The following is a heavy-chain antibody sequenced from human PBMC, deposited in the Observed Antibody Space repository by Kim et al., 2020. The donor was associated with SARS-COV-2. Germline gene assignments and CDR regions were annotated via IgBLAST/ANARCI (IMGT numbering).Heavy chain of an antibody. CDR2: INHSGST. J-gene: IGHJ3*02. Sequence: SETLSLTCAVYGGSFSGYYWSWIRQPPGKGLEWIGEINHSGSTNYNPSLKSRVTISVDTSKNQFSLKLSSVTAADTAVYYCAREGAYCSGGSCFPDAFDIWGQGTMVTVSS. D-gene: IGHD2-15*01. CDR1: GGSFSGYY. V-gene: IGHV4-34*01. CDR3: AREGAYCSGGSCFPDAFDI.